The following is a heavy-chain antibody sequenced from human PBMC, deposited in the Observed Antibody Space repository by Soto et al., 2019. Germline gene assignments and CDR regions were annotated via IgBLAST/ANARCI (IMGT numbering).Heavy chain of an antibody. V-gene: IGHV3-15*01. CDR2: IKSKTDGGTT. J-gene: IGHJ6*02. CDR1: GFTFSNAW. Sequence: EVQLVESGGGLVKPGGSLRLSCAASGFTFSNAWMSWVRQAPGKGLEWFGRIKSKTDGGTTDYAAPVKGRFTISRDDSTNTLYLQMHSRKTEDTAVYYCTTDVGGITDDDYYGMDVWGQGTTVTVSS. D-gene: IGHD3-10*01. CDR3: TTDVGGITDDDYYGMDV.